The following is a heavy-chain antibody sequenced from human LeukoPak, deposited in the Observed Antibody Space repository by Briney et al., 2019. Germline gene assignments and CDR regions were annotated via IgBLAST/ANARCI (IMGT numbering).Heavy chain of an antibody. CDR1: GYTFTSYD. D-gene: IGHD6-13*01. J-gene: IGHJ4*02. CDR3: ARDGGYSSSWYTY. CDR2: IIPIFGTA. Sequence: SVKVSCKASGYTFTSYDINWVRQATGQGLEWMGGIIPIFGTANYAQKFQGRVTITTDESTSTAYMELSSLRSEDTAVYYCARDGGYSSSWYTYWGQGTLVTVSS. V-gene: IGHV1-69*05.